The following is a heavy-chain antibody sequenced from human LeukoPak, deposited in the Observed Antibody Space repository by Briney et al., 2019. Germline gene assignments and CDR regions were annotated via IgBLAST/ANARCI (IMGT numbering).Heavy chain of an antibody. J-gene: IGHJ4*02. CDR1: GFTFSSYS. CDR2: ISSSSSYI. D-gene: IGHD5-12*01. Sequence: PGGSLRLSCAASGFTFSSYSMNWVRQAPGKGLEWVSSISSSSSYIYYADSVKGRFTISRDNAKNSLYLQMNSLRAEDTAVYYCASAPRPMVATVVDYWGQGTLVTVSS. CDR3: ASAPRPMVATVVDY. V-gene: IGHV3-21*01.